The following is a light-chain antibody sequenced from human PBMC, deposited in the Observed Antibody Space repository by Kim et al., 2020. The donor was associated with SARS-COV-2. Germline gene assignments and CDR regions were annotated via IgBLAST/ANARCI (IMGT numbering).Light chain of an antibody. Sequence: VSPGQTASITCSGDKLGDKYACWYQQKPGQTPVLVIYQDSKRPSGIPERFSGSNSGNTATLTISGTQAMDEADYYCQAWDSSTYYVFGTGTKVTVL. J-gene: IGLJ1*01. CDR1: KLGDKY. V-gene: IGLV3-1*01. CDR3: QAWDSSTYYV. CDR2: QDS.